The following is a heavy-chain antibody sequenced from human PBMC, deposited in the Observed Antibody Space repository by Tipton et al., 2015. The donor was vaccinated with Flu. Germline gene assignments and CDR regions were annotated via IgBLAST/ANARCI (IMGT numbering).Heavy chain of an antibody. V-gene: IGHV4-4*07. CDR1: GGSISSYY. CDR2: IYTSGST. D-gene: IGHD1-26*01. J-gene: IGHJ4*02. Sequence: TLSLTCTVSGGSISSYYWSWIRRPARKGLEWIGRIYTSGSTTYNHSPKSRVTMSVYAYKNQFSLKLSSVTAADTAVYYCSRDLPHRYSGSYSWSLIWGQGTLVTVSS. CDR3: SRDLPHRYSGSYSWSLI.